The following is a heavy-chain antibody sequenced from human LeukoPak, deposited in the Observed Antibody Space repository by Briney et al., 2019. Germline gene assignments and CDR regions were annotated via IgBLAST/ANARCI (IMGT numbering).Heavy chain of an antibody. V-gene: IGHV1-18*01. Sequence: ASVKVSCKASGYTFTSYGISWVRQAPGQGLEWMGWISAYNGNTNYAQKLQGRVTMTTDTSTSTAYMELRSLRSDDTAVYYCARDTIRFSEWFNDYWGQGTLVTVSS. J-gene: IGHJ4*02. CDR2: ISAYNGNT. CDR1: GYTFTSYG. D-gene: IGHD3-3*01. CDR3: ARDTIRFSEWFNDY.